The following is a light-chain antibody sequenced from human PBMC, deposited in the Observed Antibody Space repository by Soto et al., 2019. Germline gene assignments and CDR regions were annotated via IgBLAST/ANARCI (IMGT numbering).Light chain of an antibody. Sequence: DIQMTQSPSTLSASIGDRVTITCRASQTINNWLAWYQQKPGKAPNLLIYHASNLETGVPSRFSGSAFGTEFTLTISSLQPDDFAPYYCQHYNSYPWTFCQGTKVEIK. CDR3: QHYNSYPWT. CDR2: HAS. CDR1: QTINNW. V-gene: IGKV1-5*01. J-gene: IGKJ1*01.